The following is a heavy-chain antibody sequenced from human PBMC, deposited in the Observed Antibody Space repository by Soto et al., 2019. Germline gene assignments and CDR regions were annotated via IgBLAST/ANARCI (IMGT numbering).Heavy chain of an antibody. Sequence: QVHLVQSGADGRKSGSSVRVSCTASGGGTLSNDAISWVRQAPGQGLEWLGRISPFFGTTDYSLSFQGRLTMTADASTGTVYMELRSLKSDDTAVYYCAREVVTETTWGSFDSWGQGTLVTVSS. D-gene: IGHD2-21*02. V-gene: IGHV1-69*01. CDR2: ISPFFGTT. CDR1: GGGTLSNDA. J-gene: IGHJ4*02. CDR3: AREVVTETTWGSFDS.